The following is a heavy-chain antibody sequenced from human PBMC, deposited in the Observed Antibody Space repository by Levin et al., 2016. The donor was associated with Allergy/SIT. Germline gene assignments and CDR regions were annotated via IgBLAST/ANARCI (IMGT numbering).Heavy chain of an antibody. V-gene: IGHV4-34*01. J-gene: IGHJ4*02. CDR2: IYHTGNT. D-gene: IGHD3-10*01. CDR1: GGSFSGYY. Sequence: GSLRLSCAVYGGSFSGYYWSWIRQPPGKGLEWIGEIYHTGNTYYNPSLKSRVTISVDTSKNQISLNLSSVTAADTAVYYCARLFGFVAPATGDFDQWGQGTLVTVSS. CDR3: ARLFGFVAPATGDFDQ.